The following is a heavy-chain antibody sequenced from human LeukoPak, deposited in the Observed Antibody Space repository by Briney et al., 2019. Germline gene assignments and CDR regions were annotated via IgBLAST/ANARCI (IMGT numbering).Heavy chain of an antibody. CDR2: IYSGGST. V-gene: IGHV3-66*01. D-gene: IGHD3-10*01. J-gene: IGHJ4*02. Sequence: GGSLGLSCAASGFTVSSNYMSWVRQAPGKGLEWVSVIYSGGSTYYADSVKGRFTISRDNSKNTLYLQMNSLRAEDTAVYYCAYGSGSFPGSIFDYWGQGTLVTVSS. CDR1: GFTVSSNY. CDR3: AYGSGSFPGSIFDY.